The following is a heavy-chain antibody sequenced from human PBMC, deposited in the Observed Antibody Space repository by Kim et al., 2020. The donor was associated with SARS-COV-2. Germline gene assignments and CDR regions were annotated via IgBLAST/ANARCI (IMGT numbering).Heavy chain of an antibody. CDR1: GGSISSSSYY. V-gene: IGHV4-39*01. CDR2: IYYSGST. Sequence: SETLSLTCTVSGGSISSSSYYWGWIRQPPGKGLEWIGSIYYSGSTYYNPSLKSRVTISVDTSKNQFSLKLSSVTAADTAVYYCARHKSWGSSLRRYYGMDVWGQGTTVTVSS. J-gene: IGHJ6*02. D-gene: IGHD3-16*01. CDR3: ARHKSWGSSLRRYYGMDV.